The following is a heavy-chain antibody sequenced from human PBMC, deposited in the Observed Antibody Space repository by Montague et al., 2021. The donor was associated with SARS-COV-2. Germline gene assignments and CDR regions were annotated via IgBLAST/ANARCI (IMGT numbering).Heavy chain of an antibody. J-gene: IGHJ3*01. V-gene: IGHV4-34*01. Sequence: SETLSLTCAVYGGSFNDYYWTWVRQPPGKGLEWIGEITHSGNIKHNPSLQNRVTMSVDKSKNQFSLKLTSATAADTATYYCARGQVTAFAICIVSTGAGALDAWGLGTTVTVSS. D-gene: IGHD3-3*02. CDR3: ARGQVTAFAICIVSTGAGALDA. CDR1: GGSFNDYY. CDR2: ITHSGNI.